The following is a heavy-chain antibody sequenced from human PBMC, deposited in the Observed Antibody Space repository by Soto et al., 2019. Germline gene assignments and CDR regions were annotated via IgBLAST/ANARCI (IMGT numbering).Heavy chain of an antibody. V-gene: IGHV1-69*12. CDR2: IIPIFGTA. CDR3: ARGESYYLATPRCFDP. D-gene: IGHD1-26*01. J-gene: IGHJ5*02. CDR1: GGTFSSYA. Sequence: QVQLVQSGAEVKKPGSSVKVSCKASGGTFSSYAISWVRQAPGQGLEWMGGIIPIFGTANYAQKFQGRVTMTGDESTSTAYMELSSLRSEDTAVYYCARGESYYLATPRCFDPWGQGTLVTVSS.